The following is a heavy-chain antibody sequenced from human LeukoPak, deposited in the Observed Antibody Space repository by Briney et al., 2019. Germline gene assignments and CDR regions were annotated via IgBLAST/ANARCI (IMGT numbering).Heavy chain of an antibody. CDR3: ARDVTAYSSGFNFDY. CDR2: ISGSSSTI. V-gene: IGHV3-48*01. D-gene: IGHD6-19*01. CDR1: GFTFSSYS. Sequence: GGSLRLSCAASGFTFSSYSMNWVRQAPGKGLEWVSYISGSSSTIYYADSVKGRFTISRDNAKNSLYLQMNSLRAEDTAVYYCARDVTAYSSGFNFDYWGQGTLVTVSS. J-gene: IGHJ4*02.